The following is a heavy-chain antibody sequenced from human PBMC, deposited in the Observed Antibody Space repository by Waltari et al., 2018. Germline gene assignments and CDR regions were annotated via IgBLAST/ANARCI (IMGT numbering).Heavy chain of an antibody. Sequence: QLQLQESGPGLVKPSETLSLTCTVSGGSISSRIYYWGGIRQPPGKGREWIGSAYHNGNTYKSPSLMIRVTIWVDMSKNQFSLELSSVTAAETAVYYCARHGGQGSGCQSDYWGQGSLVTVSS. J-gene: IGHJ4*02. D-gene: IGHD3-10*01. CDR3: ARHGGQGSGCQSDY. V-gene: IGHV4-39*01. CDR2: AYHNGNT. CDR1: GGSISSRIYY.